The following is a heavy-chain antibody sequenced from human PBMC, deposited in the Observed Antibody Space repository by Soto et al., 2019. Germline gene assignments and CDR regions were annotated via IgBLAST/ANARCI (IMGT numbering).Heavy chain of an antibody. J-gene: IGHJ4*02. CDR1: GFSFTSYA. Sequence: EVQLLESGGGLVQPGESLRLSCAASGFSFTSYAMDWVRQAPGKGLEWVSTISEKPGIIHYADSLKGRFTVSRDNSRNTVYLQMNSLRAEDTAVYYCAKWGRPYGLGSYFVHWGQGAQVTVSS. V-gene: IGHV3-23*01. CDR3: AKWGRPYGLGSYFVH. D-gene: IGHD3-10*01. CDR2: ISEKPGII.